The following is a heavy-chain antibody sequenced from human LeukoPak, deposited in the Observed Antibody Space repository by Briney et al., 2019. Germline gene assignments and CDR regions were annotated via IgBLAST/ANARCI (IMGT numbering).Heavy chain of an antibody. CDR1: GGTFSSYA. V-gene: IGHV1-69*04. CDR2: IIPILGIA. Sequence: GASVKVSCKASGGTFSSYAISWVRQAPGQGLEWMGRIIPILGIANYAQKFQGRVTITADKSTSTAYMELSSLRSEDTAVYYCARDHGPQLTSTTKPAGDYWGQGTLVTVSS. CDR3: ARDHGPQLTSTTKPAGDY. J-gene: IGHJ4*02. D-gene: IGHD5-18*01.